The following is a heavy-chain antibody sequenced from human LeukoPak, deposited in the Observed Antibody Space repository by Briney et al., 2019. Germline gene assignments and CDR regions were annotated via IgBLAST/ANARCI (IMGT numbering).Heavy chain of an antibody. CDR2: IYYSGST. V-gene: IGHV4-39*07. CDR1: GGSISSSSYY. J-gene: IGHJ5*02. Sequence: PSETLSLTCTVSGGSISSSSYYWGWIRQPPGKGLEWIGSIYYSGSTYYNPSLKSRVTISVDTSKNQFSLKLSSVTAADTAVYYCASLTSGAYYDILTGQKNWFDPWGQGTLVTVSS. D-gene: IGHD3-9*01. CDR3: ASLTSGAYYDILTGQKNWFDP.